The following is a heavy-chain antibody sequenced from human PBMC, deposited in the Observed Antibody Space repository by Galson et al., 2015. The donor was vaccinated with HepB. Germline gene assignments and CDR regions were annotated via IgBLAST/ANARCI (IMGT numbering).Heavy chain of an antibody. Sequence: SLRLSCAASGFTFSSYGMHWVRQAPGKGLEWVSAISGSGGSTYYADSVKGRFTISRDNSKNTLYLQMDSLRAEDTAVYYCAKDQEGLRYFDWDGGAFDYWGQGTLVTVSS. CDR2: ISGSGGST. V-gene: IGHV3-23*01. D-gene: IGHD3-9*01. CDR3: AKDQEGLRYFDWDGGAFDY. CDR1: GFTFSSYG. J-gene: IGHJ4*02.